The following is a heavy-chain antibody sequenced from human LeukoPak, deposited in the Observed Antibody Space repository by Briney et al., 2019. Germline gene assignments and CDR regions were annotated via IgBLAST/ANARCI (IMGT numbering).Heavy chain of an antibody. D-gene: IGHD3-3*01. CDR1: GGSFSGYY. CDR3: ARGRRIRFLEWSQNWFDP. CDR2: INHSGST. J-gene: IGHJ5*02. Sequence: PSETLCLTCAVYGGSFSGYYWSWIRQPPGKGLEWIGEINHSGSTNYNPSLKSRVTISVDTSKNQFSLKLSSVTAADTAVYYCARGRRIRFLEWSQNWFDPWGQGTLVTVSS. V-gene: IGHV4-34*01.